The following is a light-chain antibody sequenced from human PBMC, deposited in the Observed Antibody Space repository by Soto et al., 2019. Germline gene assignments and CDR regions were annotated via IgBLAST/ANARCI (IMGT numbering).Light chain of an antibody. J-gene: IGLJ2*01. CDR3: SSYTSRSTLVV. Sequence: QSVLTQPASVSGSPGQSITISCTGTSSDVGGYNYVSWYQQHPGKAPKHRIYEVSNRPSGVSNRFAGSKSGNTASLTISGLQAEDEADYYCSSYTSRSTLVVFGGGTKLPVL. CDR2: EVS. V-gene: IGLV2-14*01. CDR1: SSDVGGYNY.